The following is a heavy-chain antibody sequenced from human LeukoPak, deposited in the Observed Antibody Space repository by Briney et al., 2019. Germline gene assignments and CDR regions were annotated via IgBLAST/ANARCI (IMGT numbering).Heavy chain of an antibody. CDR2: IRTRINSSTT. CDR1: GFISSDYI. CDR3: SRDGGEGGNSAFDI. D-gene: IGHD4-23*01. V-gene: IGHV3-72*01. Sequence: GGSLRLSCAASGFISSDYIMDWVRQAPGKGLEWVGRIRTRINSSTTEYAASVKGRFTISRDDSKNSMYLHMNSLKTEDTAVYHCSRDGGEGGNSAFDIWGQGTMFTVSS. J-gene: IGHJ3*02.